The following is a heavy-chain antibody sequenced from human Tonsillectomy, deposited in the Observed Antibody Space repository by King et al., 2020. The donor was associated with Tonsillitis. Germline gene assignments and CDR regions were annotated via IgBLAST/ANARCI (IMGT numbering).Heavy chain of an antibody. V-gene: IGHV1-69*01. D-gene: IGHD3-10*01. CDR2: IIPIFARV. CDR1: GGSFNSYA. Sequence: QLVQSGAEVKKPGSSVKVSCKASGGSFNSYAISWVRQAPGQGLEWMGGIIPIFARVNYAQKFQGRVTITADESTSTAYMELSTLRSEDTAVYYCSRDRGPITMLPRFFWYFDLWGRGTLVTVSS. J-gene: IGHJ2*01. CDR3: SRDRGPITMLPRFFWYFDL.